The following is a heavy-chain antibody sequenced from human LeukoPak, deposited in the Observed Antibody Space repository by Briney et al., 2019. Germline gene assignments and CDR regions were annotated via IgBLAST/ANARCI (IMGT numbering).Heavy chain of an antibody. D-gene: IGHD4-17*01. CDR1: GFTFSETW. CDR3: AKDLNYGDLLDY. V-gene: IGHV3-9*01. CDR2: ISWNSGSI. J-gene: IGHJ4*02. Sequence: HPGGSLRLSCAASGFTFSETWMTWVRQAPGKGLEWVSGISWNSGSIGYADSVKGRFTISRDNAKNSLYLQMNTLRAEDTALYYCAKDLNYGDLLDYWGQGTLVTVSS.